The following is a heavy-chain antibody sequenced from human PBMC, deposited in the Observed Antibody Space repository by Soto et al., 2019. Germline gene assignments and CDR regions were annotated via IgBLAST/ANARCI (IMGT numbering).Heavy chain of an antibody. CDR1: GYTFTSYD. Sequence: QVQLVQSGAEVKKPGASVKVSCKASGYTFTSYDINWVRQATGQGLEWMGWMNPNSGNTAYAQKFRGRGHMTRNTAISTALLELSSLRSEDTAVYYWAGERSGGGGNWFDSWGQGTLVTVSS. V-gene: IGHV1-8*01. D-gene: IGHD1-26*01. J-gene: IGHJ5*01. CDR3: AGERSGGGGNWFDS. CDR2: MNPNSGNT.